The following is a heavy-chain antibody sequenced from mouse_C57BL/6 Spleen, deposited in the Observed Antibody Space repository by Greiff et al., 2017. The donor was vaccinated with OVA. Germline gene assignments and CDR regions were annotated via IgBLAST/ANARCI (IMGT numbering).Heavy chain of an antibody. CDR3: ARGDDGYYFDY. CDR1: GYTFTSYW. J-gene: IGHJ2*01. D-gene: IGHD2-3*01. Sequence: VQLQQPGAELVRPGSSVKLSCKASGYTFTSYWMDWVKQRPGQGLEWIGNIYPSDSETHYNQKFKDKATLTVDKSSSTAYMQLSSLTSEDSAVYYCARGDDGYYFDYWGQGTTLTVSS. CDR2: IYPSDSET. V-gene: IGHV1-61*01.